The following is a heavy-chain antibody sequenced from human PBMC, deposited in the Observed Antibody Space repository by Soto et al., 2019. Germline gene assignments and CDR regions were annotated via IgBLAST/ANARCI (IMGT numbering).Heavy chain of an antibody. Sequence: SGPTLVYPTHTLTLTFTSAGFSLSTSGVGVGSIRLPPRKAMEWLELIYWDEDKRYSPSLKSRLTITKDTSKNQVVLTMTNMDPVDTATYYCAHSYEAVACRSEYFDYWGQGTLVTVSS. V-gene: IGHV2-5*02. CDR1: GFSLSTSGVG. CDR3: AHSYEAVACRSEYFDY. D-gene: IGHD6-19*01. J-gene: IGHJ4*02. CDR2: IYWDEDK.